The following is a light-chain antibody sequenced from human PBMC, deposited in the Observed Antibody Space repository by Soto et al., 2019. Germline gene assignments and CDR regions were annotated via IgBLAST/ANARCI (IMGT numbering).Light chain of an antibody. CDR1: HNINTY. J-gene: IGKJ1*01. CDR2: DAS. Sequence: IQMTQSPSSLSASVGDRFSITCRASHNINTYLNWYQQRPGKAPRLLILDASTLENGVPARLSGSRSGPEFSLTISSLQPDDFATYYCQQYYSYWTFGQGTKVDIK. CDR3: QQYYSYWT. V-gene: IGKV1-5*01.